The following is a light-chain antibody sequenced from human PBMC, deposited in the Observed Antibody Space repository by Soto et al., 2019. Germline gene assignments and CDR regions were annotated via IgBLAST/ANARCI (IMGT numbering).Light chain of an antibody. CDR1: SSDVGGYNY. CDR3: SSYTSSSTYV. V-gene: IGLV2-14*01. CDR2: DVS. Sequence: QSALTQPASVSGSPGQSIAISCIGSSSDVGGYNYVSWHQQHPGKAPRVVIYDVSNRPSGVSDRFSGSKSGNTASLTISGLQAEDEADYYSSSYTSSSTYVFGTGTKVTVL. J-gene: IGLJ1*01.